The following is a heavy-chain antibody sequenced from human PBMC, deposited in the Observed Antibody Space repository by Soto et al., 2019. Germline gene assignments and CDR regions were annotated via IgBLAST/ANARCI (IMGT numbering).Heavy chain of an antibody. J-gene: IGHJ6*02. V-gene: IGHV1-18*04. CDR1: GYTFTSYG. Sequence: ASVKVSCKASGYTFTSYGISWVRQAPGQGLEWMGWISAYNGDTNYAQKLQGRVTMTTDTSTSTAYMELRSLRSDDTAVYYCARANYDFWSGYSYYYYGMDVWGQGTTVTVSS. D-gene: IGHD3-3*01. CDR3: ARANYDFWSGYSYYYYGMDV. CDR2: ISAYNGDT.